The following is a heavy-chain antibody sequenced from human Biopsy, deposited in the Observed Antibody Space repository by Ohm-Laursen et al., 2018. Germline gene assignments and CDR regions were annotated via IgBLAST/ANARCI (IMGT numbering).Heavy chain of an antibody. J-gene: IGHJ5*02. Sequence: SETLSFTCTVSGGSISNNNYYWGWIRQPPGKGLEWIGSIFYRGSTHYKPSLKSRVNISVDTSKNKFSLKLNSVTAADTAVYYCARDYDTSSYYYVSWGQGTLVTVSS. V-gene: IGHV4-39*01. CDR2: IFYRGST. CDR3: ARDYDTSSYYYVS. D-gene: IGHD3-22*01. CDR1: GGSISNNNYY.